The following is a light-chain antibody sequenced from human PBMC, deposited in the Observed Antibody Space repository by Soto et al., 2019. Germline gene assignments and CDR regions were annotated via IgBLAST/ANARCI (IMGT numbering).Light chain of an antibody. V-gene: IGLV1-40*01. CDR2: GNS. CDR1: SSNIGAGYD. CDR3: QSYASSLSGRVV. J-gene: IGLJ2*01. Sequence: QSVLTQPPSVSGAPGQRVTISCNESSSNIGAGYDVHWYQQLPGTAPKLLIYGNSNRPSGVPDRFSGSKSGTSASLAITGLQAEHEADYYGQSYASSLSGRVVFGGGTKLTVL.